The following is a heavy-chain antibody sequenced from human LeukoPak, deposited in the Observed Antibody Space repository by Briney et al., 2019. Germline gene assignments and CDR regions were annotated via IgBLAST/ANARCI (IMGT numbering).Heavy chain of an antibody. Sequence: GASVKVSCKASGYTFTSYYMHWVRQAPGQGLEWMGIINPSGGSTSYAQKFQGRVTMTRDMSTSTVYMELSSLRSEDTAVYYCAISCYPYYFDYWGQGTLVTVSS. CDR1: GYTFTSYY. D-gene: IGHD2-15*01. CDR3: AISCYPYYFDY. CDR2: INPSGGST. J-gene: IGHJ4*02. V-gene: IGHV1-46*01.